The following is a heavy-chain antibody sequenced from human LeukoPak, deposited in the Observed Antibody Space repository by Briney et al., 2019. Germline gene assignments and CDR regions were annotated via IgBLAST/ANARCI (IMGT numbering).Heavy chain of an antibody. CDR1: GGSFSGYY. V-gene: IGHV4-34*01. CDR3: ARVRGDYYGSGIGNWFDP. Sequence: PSETLSLTCAVYGGSFSGYYWSWIRQPPGKGLEWIGEINHSGSTNYNPSLKSRVTISVDTSKNQFSLKLSSVTAADTAVYYCARVRGDYYGSGIGNWFDPWGQGTLVTVSS. CDR2: INHSGST. J-gene: IGHJ5*02. D-gene: IGHD3-10*01.